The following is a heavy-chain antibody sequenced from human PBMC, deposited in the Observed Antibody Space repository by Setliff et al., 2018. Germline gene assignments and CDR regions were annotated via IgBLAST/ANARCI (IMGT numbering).Heavy chain of an antibody. CDR3: ARAYYYASGNSHNYYMDV. J-gene: IGHJ6*03. V-gene: IGHV4-59*08. Sequence: SETLSLTCSVSGGSISPYYWIWIRQSPGKGLEWIGYIFYSGSARYNPSLDSRVTMSVDTSKNQISLKLTSVTAADTGVYYCARAYYYASGNSHNYYMDVWGKGTAVTVSS. CDR1: GGSISPYY. CDR2: IFYSGSA. D-gene: IGHD3-10*01.